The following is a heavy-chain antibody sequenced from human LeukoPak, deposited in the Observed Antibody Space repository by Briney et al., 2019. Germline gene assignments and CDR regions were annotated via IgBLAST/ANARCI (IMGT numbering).Heavy chain of an antibody. D-gene: IGHD3-22*01. V-gene: IGHV3-48*03. CDR3: ASNSYDSSGYYYS. J-gene: IGHJ4*02. Sequence: PGGSLRLSCAGSGFDFNDYNMNWVRQAPGKGLEWLSYISRSGLTIYYADSVKGRFTISRDNAKNSLYLQMNSLRAEDTAVYYCASNSYDSSGYYYSWGQGTLVTVSS. CDR1: GFDFNDYN. CDR2: ISRSGLTI.